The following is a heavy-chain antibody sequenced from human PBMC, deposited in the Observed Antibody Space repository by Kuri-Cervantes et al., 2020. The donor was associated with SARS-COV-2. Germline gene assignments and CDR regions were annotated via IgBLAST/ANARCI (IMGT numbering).Heavy chain of an antibody. D-gene: IGHD7-27*01. V-gene: IGHV3-74*01. CDR2: INSDGSST. Sequence: GGSLRLSCAASGFTFSSYWMHWVRQAPGKGLVWVSRINSDGSSTSYADSVKGRFTISRDNSKNTMYLQMNSLRAEDTAVYYCAGCRPGDSYYYGMDVWGQGTTVTVSS. J-gene: IGHJ6*02. CDR3: AGCRPGDSYYYGMDV. CDR1: GFTFSSYW.